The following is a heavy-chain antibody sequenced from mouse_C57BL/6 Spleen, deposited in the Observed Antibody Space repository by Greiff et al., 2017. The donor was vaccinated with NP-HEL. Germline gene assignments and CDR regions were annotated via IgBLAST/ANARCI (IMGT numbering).Heavy chain of an antibody. CDR1: GYTFTSYD. Sequence: VQLQESGPELVKPGASVKLSCKASGYTFTSYDINWVKQRPGQGLEWIGWIYPRDGSTKYNEKFKGKATLTVDTSSSTAYMELHSLTSEDSAVYFCARRGLYDYDEGAFAYWGQGTLVTVSA. V-gene: IGHV1-85*01. CDR3: ARRGLYDYDEGAFAY. CDR2: IYPRDGST. D-gene: IGHD2-4*01. J-gene: IGHJ3*01.